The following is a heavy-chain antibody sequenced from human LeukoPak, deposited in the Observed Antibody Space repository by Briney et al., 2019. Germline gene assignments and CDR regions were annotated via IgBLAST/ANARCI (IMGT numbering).Heavy chain of an antibody. D-gene: IGHD3-10*01. CDR1: GGSISSYY. Sequence: PSETLSLTCTVSGGSISSYYWSWIRQPPGKGLEWIGYVYYSGSTNYNPSLKSRVTISVDTSKNQFSLKLTSVTAADTAVYYCARSELLWFGGVNSGFDYWGQGTLVTVSS. V-gene: IGHV4-59*01. CDR2: VYYSGST. CDR3: ARSELLWFGGVNSGFDY. J-gene: IGHJ4*02.